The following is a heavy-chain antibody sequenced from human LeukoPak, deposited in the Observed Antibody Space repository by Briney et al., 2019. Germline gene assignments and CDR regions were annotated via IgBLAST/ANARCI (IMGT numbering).Heavy chain of an antibody. CDR3: ARDSFTILRGVTHDY. CDR2: INHNGGT. D-gene: IGHD3-10*01. V-gene: IGHV4-34*01. J-gene: IGHJ4*02. Sequence: SETLSLTCAVYGGSFSGYFWSWIRQPPGKGLEWIGDINHNGGTNYNPSLKSRVTISVDTSKSQFSLKLSSVTAADTAVYYCARDSFTILRGVTHDYWGQGTLVAVSS. CDR1: GGSFSGYF.